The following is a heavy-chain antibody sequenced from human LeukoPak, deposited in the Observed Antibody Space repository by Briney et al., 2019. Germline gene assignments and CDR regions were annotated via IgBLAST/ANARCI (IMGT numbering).Heavy chain of an antibody. J-gene: IGHJ5*02. Sequence: SETLSLTCTVSGGSISSYYWSWIRQPPGKGLEWVGYIYYSGSTNYNPSLKSRVTISVDTSKNQFSLKLSSLTAADTAVYYCARDLSYNWFDPWGQGTLVTVSS. CDR2: IYYSGST. CDR1: GGSISSYY. D-gene: IGHD2-2*01. CDR3: ARDLSYNWFDP. V-gene: IGHV4-59*01.